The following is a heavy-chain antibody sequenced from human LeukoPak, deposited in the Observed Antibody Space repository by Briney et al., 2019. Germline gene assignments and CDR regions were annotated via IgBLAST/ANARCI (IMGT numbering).Heavy chain of an antibody. D-gene: IGHD3-16*01. CDR1: GGSISSYY. CDR3: ARDYDPPGL. V-gene: IGHV4-59*01. Sequence: SENLSLTCTVSGGSISSYYWSWIRQPPGKGLEWIGYIYYSGNTNYNPSLKSRVTISVDTSKNQFSLKLSSVTAADTAVYYCARDYDPPGLWGQGTLVTVSS. J-gene: IGHJ4*02. CDR2: IYYSGNT.